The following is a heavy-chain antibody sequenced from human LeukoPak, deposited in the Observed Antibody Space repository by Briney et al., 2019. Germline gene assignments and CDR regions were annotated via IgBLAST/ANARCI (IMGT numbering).Heavy chain of an antibody. J-gene: IGHJ1*01. D-gene: IGHD3-9*01. CDR2: ISGSGGST. CDR3: AKSIGYFDWFLPFQH. V-gene: IGHV3-23*01. CDR1: GFTFDIFA. Sequence: GGSLRLSCAASGFTFDIFAMSWIRQAPGRGLEWVSTISGSGGSTYYADSVKGRFTISRDNSKDTLYLRMSSLRAEDTAVYYCAKSIGYFDWFLPFQHWGQGSLVTVSS.